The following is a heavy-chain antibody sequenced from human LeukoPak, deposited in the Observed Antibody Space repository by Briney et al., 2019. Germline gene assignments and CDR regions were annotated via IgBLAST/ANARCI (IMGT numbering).Heavy chain of an antibody. Sequence: SETLSLTCTVSGGSISSSIYYWGWIRQPPGKGLEWIGTIYYSGTTYYNPSLKSRVTISVDTSKNQFSLKLSSVTAADTAVYYCARLSSGGSCYFDWGQGTLVTVSS. CDR2: IYYSGTT. CDR1: GGSISSSIYY. J-gene: IGHJ4*02. V-gene: IGHV4-39*07. D-gene: IGHD2-15*01. CDR3: ARLSSGGSCYFD.